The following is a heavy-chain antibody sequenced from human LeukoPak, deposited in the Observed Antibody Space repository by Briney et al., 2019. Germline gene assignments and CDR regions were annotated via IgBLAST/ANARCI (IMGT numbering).Heavy chain of an antibody. Sequence: SEALSLTCTVSGGSISSYYWSWIRQPPGKGLEWIGYIYYSGSTNYNPSLKSRVTISVDTSKNQFSLKLSSVTAADTAVYYCARDIFGDYGSWFDPWGQGTLVTVSS. D-gene: IGHD4-17*01. CDR2: IYYSGST. CDR1: GGSISSYY. CDR3: ARDIFGDYGSWFDP. V-gene: IGHV4-59*01. J-gene: IGHJ5*02.